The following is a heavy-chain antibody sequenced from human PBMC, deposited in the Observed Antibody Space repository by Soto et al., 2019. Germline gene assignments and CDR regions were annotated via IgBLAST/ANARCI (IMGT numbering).Heavy chain of an antibody. CDR1: GGTFSSYR. CDR2: IVPIYRTA. D-gene: IGHD6-13*01. V-gene: IGHV1-69*13. J-gene: IGHJ4*02. Sequence: AASVKVSCKASGGTFSSYRINWVRQAPGQGLEWVGGIVPIYRTADYAQKFQGRVTITADESARTAYLEVRSLKSQDTAVYYCARDSGAKLSSSWGQGTLVTVS. CDR3: ARDSGAKLSSS.